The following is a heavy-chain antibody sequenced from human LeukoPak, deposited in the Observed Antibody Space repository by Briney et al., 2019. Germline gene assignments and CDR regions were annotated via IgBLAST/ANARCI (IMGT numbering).Heavy chain of an antibody. D-gene: IGHD3-10*01. CDR3: ARGRRIPITMVRGVRDFDY. J-gene: IGHJ4*02. Sequence: SETLSLTCAVYGGSFSGYYWSWIRQPPGKGLEWIGEINHTGSTNYNPSLKSRVTISVDTSKNQFSLKLSSVTAADTAVYYCARGRRIPITMVRGVRDFDYWGQGTLVTVSS. CDR2: INHTGST. CDR1: GGSFSGYY. V-gene: IGHV4-34*01.